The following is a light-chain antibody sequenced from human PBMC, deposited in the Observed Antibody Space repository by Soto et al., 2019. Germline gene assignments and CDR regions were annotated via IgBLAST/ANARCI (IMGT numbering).Light chain of an antibody. CDR2: TAS. CDR1: QGISSY. CDR3: QQLNGYPLT. J-gene: IGKJ4*01. Sequence: DIQLTQSPSFLSASVGDRVTITCRASQGISSYLAWYQQKPGKAPNLLIYTASTLQSGVPSRFSGSGSGTEFTLTISSLQPEDSATYYCQQLNGYPLTFGGGTKVQI. V-gene: IGKV1-9*01.